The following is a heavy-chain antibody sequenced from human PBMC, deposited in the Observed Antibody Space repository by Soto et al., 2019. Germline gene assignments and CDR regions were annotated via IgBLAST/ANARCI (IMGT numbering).Heavy chain of an antibody. J-gene: IGHJ6*03. CDR2: ISSSSSYI. V-gene: IGHV3-21*01. Sequence: EVQLVESGGGLVKPGGSLRLSCAASGFTFSSYSMNWVRQAPGKGLEWVSSISSSSSYIYYADSVKGRFTISRDNAKNSLYLQMNSLRAEDTAVYYCARDNPYLGVGEGLTYYMDVWGKGTTVTVSS. CDR1: GFTFSSYS. CDR3: ARDNPYLGVGEGLTYYMDV. D-gene: IGHD2-8*01.